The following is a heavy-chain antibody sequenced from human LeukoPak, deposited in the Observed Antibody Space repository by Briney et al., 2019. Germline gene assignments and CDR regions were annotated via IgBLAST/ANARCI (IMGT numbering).Heavy chain of an antibody. CDR3: ARGPRTDYCSSTSCYGDY. V-gene: IGHV5-51*01. D-gene: IGHD2-2*01. CDR1: GYSFTSYW. J-gene: IGHJ4*02. Sequence: GESLKISCKGSGYSFTSYWIGWVRQMPGKGLEWMGIIYPGDSDTRYSPSFQGQVTISADKSISTAYLQWSSLKASDTAMYYCARGPRTDYCSSTSCYGDYWGQGTLVTVSS. CDR2: IYPGDSDT.